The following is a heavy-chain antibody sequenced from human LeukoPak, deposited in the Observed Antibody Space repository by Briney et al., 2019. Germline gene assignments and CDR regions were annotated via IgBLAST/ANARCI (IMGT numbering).Heavy chain of an antibody. CDR1: GGSISSYY. D-gene: IGHD3-9*01. V-gene: IGHV4-59*01. CDR3: ARSGYFDWLFDY. Sequence: SETLSLTCTVSGGSISSYYWSWIRQPPGKGLEWIGYIYYSGSTNYKPSLKSRVTISVDTSKNQFSLKLSSVTAADTAVYYCARSGYFDWLFDYWGQGTLVTVSS. J-gene: IGHJ4*02. CDR2: IYYSGST.